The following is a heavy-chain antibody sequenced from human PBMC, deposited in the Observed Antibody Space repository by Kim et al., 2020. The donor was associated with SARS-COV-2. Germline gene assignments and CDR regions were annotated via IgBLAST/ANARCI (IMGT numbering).Heavy chain of an antibody. CDR3: AKARGGPCDYYDSSGYYSLDY. V-gene: IGHV3-33*06. D-gene: IGHD3-22*01. Sequence: GGSLRLSCAASGFTFSSYGMHWVRQAPGKGLEWVAVIWYDGSNKNYADSAKGRFTISRDNTKNTQYLQMNSLRAEDTAVYDCAKARGGPCDYYDSSGYYSLDYWGQGTLVTVSS. CDR1: GFTFSSYG. J-gene: IGHJ4*02. CDR2: IWYDGSNK.